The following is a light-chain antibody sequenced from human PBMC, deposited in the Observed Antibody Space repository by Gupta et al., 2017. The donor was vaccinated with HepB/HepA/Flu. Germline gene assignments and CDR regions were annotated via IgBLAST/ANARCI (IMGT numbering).Light chain of an antibody. Sequence: SVLNPPHSASATPGKRVTLSCSASSSNIGRNTVHWYQHVPGTAPKLVMYNNNQRPSGVPDRFSGSKSFTSASLAISGLQSEDEADYFCAAGDYSLKGVVFGGGTKLTVL. CDR1: SSNIGRNT. V-gene: IGLV1-44*01. CDR2: NNN. J-gene: IGLJ2*01. CDR3: AAGDYSLKGVV.